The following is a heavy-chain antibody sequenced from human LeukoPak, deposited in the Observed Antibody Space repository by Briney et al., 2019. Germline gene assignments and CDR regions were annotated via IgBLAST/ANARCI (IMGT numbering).Heavy chain of an antibody. J-gene: IGHJ6*02. CDR3: AREGSSSGWYGYYGMDV. CDR1: GFTFNNYA. CDR2: ISYDGSNK. D-gene: IGHD6-19*01. V-gene: IGHV3-30-3*01. Sequence: PGGSLRLSCAASGFTFNNYAMNWVRQAPGKGLEWVAVISYDGSNKYYADSVKGRFTISRDNSKNTLYLQMNSLRAEDTAVYYCAREGSSSGWYGYYGMDVWGQGTTVTVSS.